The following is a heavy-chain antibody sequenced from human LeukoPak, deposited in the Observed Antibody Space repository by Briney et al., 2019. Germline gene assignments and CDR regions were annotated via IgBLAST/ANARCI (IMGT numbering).Heavy chain of an antibody. D-gene: IGHD6-13*01. CDR2: ISSSSSYI. CDR3: ARDYSSSWYSPLSDY. J-gene: IGHJ4*02. V-gene: IGHV3-21*01. Sequence: GGSLRLSCAASGFTFSSYSMNWVRQAPRKGLEWVSSISSSSSYIYYADSVKGRFTISRDNAKNSLYLQMNSLRAEDTAVYYCARDYSSSWYSPLSDYWGQGTLVTVSS. CDR1: GFTFSSYS.